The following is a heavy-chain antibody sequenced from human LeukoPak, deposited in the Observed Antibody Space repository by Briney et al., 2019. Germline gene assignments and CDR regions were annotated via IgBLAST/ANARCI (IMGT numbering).Heavy chain of an antibody. V-gene: IGHV3-11*01. Sequence: GGSLRLSCAASGFTFSVYYMSWIRQAPGKGLEWVSYISSSGSTIYYADSVKGRFTISRDNARNSLYLQMNSLRAEDTAVYYCARDRVVITGDYFDYWGQGTLVTVSS. CDR1: GFTFSVYY. CDR3: ARDRVVITGDYFDY. D-gene: IGHD3-22*01. CDR2: ISSSGSTI. J-gene: IGHJ4*02.